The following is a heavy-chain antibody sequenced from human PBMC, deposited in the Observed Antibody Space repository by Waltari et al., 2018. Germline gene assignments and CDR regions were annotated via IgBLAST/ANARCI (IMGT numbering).Heavy chain of an antibody. Sequence: QVQLVQSGSELKKPGASVTVSCKASGYTFTRYAMTWVRPAPGQGLEWMGWINTNTGNPTYAQGFTGRFVFSLDTSVSTAYLQISSRKAEDTAVYYCARRRGRMIAVAAEFDPWGQGTLVTVSS. J-gene: IGHJ5*02. CDR3: ARRRGRMIAVAAEFDP. CDR1: GYTFTRYA. V-gene: IGHV7-4-1*02. CDR2: INTNTGNP. D-gene: IGHD6-19*01.